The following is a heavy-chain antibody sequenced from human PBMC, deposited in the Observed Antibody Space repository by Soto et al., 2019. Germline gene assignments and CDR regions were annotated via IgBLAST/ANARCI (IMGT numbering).Heavy chain of an antibody. D-gene: IGHD6-19*01. V-gene: IGHV4-34*01. CDR2: INHSGSA. CDR3: ARGLITGSHYSGGWYYFDP. Sequence: SETLSLTCAVYGGSXSGYYWSRIRQPPGKGLEWIGEINHSGSASYNPSLKSRVTISVHTSNSQFSLELSSVTAADTAVYYCARGLITGSHYSGGWYYFDPWGQGTQVTVSS. CDR1: GGSXSGYY. J-gene: IGHJ4*02.